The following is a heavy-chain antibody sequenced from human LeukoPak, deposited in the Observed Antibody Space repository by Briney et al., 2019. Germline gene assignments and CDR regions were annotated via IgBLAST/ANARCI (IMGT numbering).Heavy chain of an antibody. CDR3: ARERPSQYYYYGMDV. Sequence: GGSLRLSCAASGFTFSDYYMSWIRQAPGKGLEWVSYISSSGSTIYYTDSVKGRFTISRDNAKNSLYLQMNSLRAEDTAVYYCARERPSQYYYYGMDVWGQGTTVTVSS. J-gene: IGHJ6*02. CDR2: ISSSGSTI. CDR1: GFTFSDYY. V-gene: IGHV3-11*04.